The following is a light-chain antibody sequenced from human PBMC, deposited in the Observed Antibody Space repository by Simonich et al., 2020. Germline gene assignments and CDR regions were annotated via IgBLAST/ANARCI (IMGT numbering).Light chain of an antibody. Sequence: DIVMIQSPDSLAVSLGERATINCKSSQSVVYSSNNKNYLAWYQQKPGPPPKLLIYWASTRESGVPDRFSGSGSGTDFTLTISSLQAEDVAVYYCQQYYSTPLTFGGGTKVEIK. CDR2: WAS. CDR3: QQYYSTPLT. J-gene: IGKJ4*01. CDR1: QSVVYSSNNKNY. V-gene: IGKV4-1*01.